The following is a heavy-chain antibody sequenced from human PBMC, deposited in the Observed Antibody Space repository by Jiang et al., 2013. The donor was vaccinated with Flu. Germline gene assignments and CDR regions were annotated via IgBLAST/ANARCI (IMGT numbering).Heavy chain of an antibody. CDR1: GFTFDDYA. CDR3: AKGSGYSYGENWFDP. CDR2: ISWNSGSI. Sequence: QLVESGGGLVQPGRSLRLSCAVSGFTFDDYAMHWVRQVPGKGLEWVSGISWNSGSIGYADSVKGRFTISRDSAKNSLYLQMNSLRAEDSALYYCAKGSGYSYGENWFDPWGQGTLVTVSS. V-gene: IGHV3-9*01. J-gene: IGHJ5*02. D-gene: IGHD5-18*01.